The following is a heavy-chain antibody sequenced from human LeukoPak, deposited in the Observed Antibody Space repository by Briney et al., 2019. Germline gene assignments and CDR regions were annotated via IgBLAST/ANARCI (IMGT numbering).Heavy chain of an antibody. CDR2: INHSGST. Sequence: KTSETLSLTCAVYGGSFSGYYWSWVRQPPGKGLEWIGEINHSGSTNYNPSLKSRVTISVDTSKTQFSLKLSSVPAADTAVYYCTISSLQPISFDYCGQGTLVTVSS. J-gene: IGHJ4*02. D-gene: IGHD4-11*01. CDR1: GGSFSGYY. V-gene: IGHV4-34*01. CDR3: TISSLQPISFDY.